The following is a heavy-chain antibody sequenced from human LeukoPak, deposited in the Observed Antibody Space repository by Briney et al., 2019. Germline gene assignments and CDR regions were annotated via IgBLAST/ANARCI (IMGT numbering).Heavy chain of an antibody. J-gene: IGHJ6*02. D-gene: IGHD3-22*01. V-gene: IGHV3-66*01. CDR3: ARVSTYESSGYPYYYYAMDV. CDR1: GITVSNNY. CDR2: IYSGGTT. Sequence: PGGSLRLSCAASGITVSNNYMTWVRQAPGKGLEWVSLIYSGGTTFYADSVKGRLTISRDNSKSTLYLQMNSLRAEDTAVYYCARVSTYESSGYPYYYYAMDVWGQGTTVTVSS.